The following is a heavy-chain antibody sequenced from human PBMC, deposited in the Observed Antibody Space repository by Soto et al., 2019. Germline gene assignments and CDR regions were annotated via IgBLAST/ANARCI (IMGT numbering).Heavy chain of an antibody. CDR2: ISAGGGST. CDR1: RLTFSSYA. Sequence: GGSLRLSCAASRLTFSSYAMSWVRQAPGKGLEWVSGISAGGGSTYYADSVKGRFTISRDNSKNTLYLQMNSLRAEDTAVYYCAKGPTIFGVRISYSFYYGLDVWGQGTTVTVSS. V-gene: IGHV3-23*01. CDR3: AKGPTIFGVRISYSFYYGLDV. J-gene: IGHJ6*02. D-gene: IGHD3-3*01.